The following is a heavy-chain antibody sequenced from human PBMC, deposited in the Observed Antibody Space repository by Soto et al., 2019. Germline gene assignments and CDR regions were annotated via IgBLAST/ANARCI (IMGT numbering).Heavy chain of an antibody. Sequence: GGSLRLSCAASGFTFNSYWMSWVRQAPGKGLEWVANIKQDGSAKYYVDSVEGRFTISRDNAKNSLSLQMNSLRAEDTAVYYCARDPVDMMAARLVCYFDYWGRGTLVTVSS. J-gene: IGHJ4*02. CDR3: ARDPVDMMAARLVCYFDY. CDR1: GFTFNSYW. CDR2: IKQDGSAK. V-gene: IGHV3-7*01. D-gene: IGHD6-6*01.